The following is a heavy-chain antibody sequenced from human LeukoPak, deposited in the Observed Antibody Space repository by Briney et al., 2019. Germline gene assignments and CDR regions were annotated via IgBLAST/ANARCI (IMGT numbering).Heavy chain of an antibody. CDR1: GDSIRKSRYY. D-gene: IGHD1-1*01. Sequence: MTSETLSLTCTVSGDSIRKSRYYWGWIRQPPGKGLEWIGSIYYGGTTYYNPSLKSRVTISVDTSKNQFSLKLSSVTAADTAVYYCARAREGTPWGTTCDYWGQGTLVTVSS. CDR2: IYYGGTT. V-gene: IGHV4-39*07. J-gene: IGHJ4*02. CDR3: ARAREGTPWGTTCDY.